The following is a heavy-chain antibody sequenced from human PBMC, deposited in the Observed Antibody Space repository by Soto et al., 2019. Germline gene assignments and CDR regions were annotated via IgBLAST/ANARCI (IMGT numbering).Heavy chain of an antibody. CDR2: INAGNANT. CDR1: GYIFTSYA. D-gene: IGHD5-18*01. Sequence: GASVKVSCKASGYIFTSYAMHWVRQAPGQRLEWMGWINAGNANTKYSQKFQGRVTITRDTSASTAYMELSSLRSEDTAVYYCARVSVDTAMVNSDYWGQGTLVTVSS. CDR3: ARVSVDTAMVNSDY. V-gene: IGHV1-3*01. J-gene: IGHJ4*02.